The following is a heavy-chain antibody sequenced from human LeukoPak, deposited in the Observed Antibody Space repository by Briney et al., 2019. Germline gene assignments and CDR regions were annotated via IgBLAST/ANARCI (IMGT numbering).Heavy chain of an antibody. J-gene: IGHJ3*02. V-gene: IGHV4-59*08. CDR1: GGSISTYY. CDR2: INYSGST. D-gene: IGHD6-13*01. Sequence: SETLSLTCTVSGGSISTYYWSWIRQPPRKGPEWIGYINYSGSTNSNPSLKSRVTISVDTSKNQFSLKLSSVTAADTAVYYCARHGHSSNWYVAFDIWGQGTVVTVSS. CDR3: ARHGHSSNWYVAFDI.